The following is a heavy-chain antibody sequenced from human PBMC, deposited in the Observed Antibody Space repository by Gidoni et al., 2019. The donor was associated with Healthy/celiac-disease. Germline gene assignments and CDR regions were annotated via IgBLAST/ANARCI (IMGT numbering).Heavy chain of an antibody. CDR1: GGTFSSYA. V-gene: IGHV1-69*01. D-gene: IGHD6-6*01. CDR3: ARSIAARPGHFGY. Sequence: QVQLVQSGAEVKKPGSSVKVSCTASGGTFSSYAISWVRRVPGERVEWMGGIIPIFGTANYEEKFQGRVTITAEETTSTAYMELRSLRTEDTAVYYCARSIAARPGHFGYWGQGTLVTVSS. J-gene: IGHJ4*02. CDR2: IIPIFGTA.